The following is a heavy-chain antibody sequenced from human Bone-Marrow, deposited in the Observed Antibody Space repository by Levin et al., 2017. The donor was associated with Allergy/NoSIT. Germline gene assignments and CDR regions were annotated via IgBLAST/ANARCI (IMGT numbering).Heavy chain of an antibody. V-gene: IGHV1-18*01. CDR2: ISGHNGKT. CDR3: ARVFYFDSSGYYDP. J-gene: IGHJ5*02. D-gene: IGHD3-22*01. CDR1: GFNFNLYG. Sequence: GESLKISCKTSGFNFNLYGIIWVRRAPGQGLEWMGWISGHNGKTDYAQKFQGRVSMTTDTSTSTAYMELRNLRSEDTAMFYCARVFYFDSSGYYDPWGQGTLVTVSS.